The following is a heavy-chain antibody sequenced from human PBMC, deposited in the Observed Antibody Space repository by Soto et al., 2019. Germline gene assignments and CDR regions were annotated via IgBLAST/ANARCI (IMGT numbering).Heavy chain of an antibody. J-gene: IGHJ4*02. Sequence: QVQLQESGPGVVKPSGTLSLTCAVSGDSINNSIWWSWVRQPPGKGLEWIGEIYHTGTTNYNPSLETRVTMSVDKSKNQFSLKLSSVTAADTAVYYCRRDESAAGRAYWGQGTLVTVSS. V-gene: IGHV4-4*02. CDR2: IYHTGTT. CDR1: GDSINNSIW. CDR3: RRDESAAGRAY. D-gene: IGHD6-13*01.